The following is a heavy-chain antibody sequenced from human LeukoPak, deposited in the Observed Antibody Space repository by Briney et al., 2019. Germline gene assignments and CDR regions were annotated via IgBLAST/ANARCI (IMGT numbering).Heavy chain of an antibody. D-gene: IGHD6-19*01. CDR2: ISYDGSNK. CDR3: AKGYSSGWSIFDY. CDR1: GFTFSSHD. J-gene: IGHJ4*02. Sequence: GRSLRLSCAASGFTFSSHDIHWVRQAPGTGLEWVAVISYDGSNKYYADSVKGRFTISRDNSKNTLYLQMNSLITEDTAVYYCAKGYSSGWSIFDYWGQGTLVTVSS. V-gene: IGHV3-30*18.